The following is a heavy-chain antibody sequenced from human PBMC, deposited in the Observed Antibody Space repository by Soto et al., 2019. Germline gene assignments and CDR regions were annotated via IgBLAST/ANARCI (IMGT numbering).Heavy chain of an antibody. J-gene: IGHJ4*02. CDR3: ARDVGDITMIVVVPQTDY. V-gene: IGHV1-18*01. D-gene: IGHD3-22*01. CDR2: ISAYNGNT. Sequence: QVQLVQSGAEVKKPGASVKVSCKASGYTFTSYGISWVRQAPGQGLERMGWISAYNGNTNSAQKLQGRVTMTTDTSTSTACMGLRSLSSDDTAVYYCARDVGDITMIVVVPQTDYWGQGTLVTVSS. CDR1: GYTFTSYG.